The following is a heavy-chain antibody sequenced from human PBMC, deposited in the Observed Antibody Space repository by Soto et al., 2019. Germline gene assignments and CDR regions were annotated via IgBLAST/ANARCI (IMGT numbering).Heavy chain of an antibody. V-gene: IGHV3-74*01. CDR3: ASPLTSIYCTNGVCYTDY. CDR1: GFTFSSYW. D-gene: IGHD2-8*01. Sequence: GGSLRLSCAASGFTFSSYWMHWVRQAPGKGLVWVSRINSDGSSTSYADSVKGRFTISRDNAKNTLYLQMNSLRAEDTAVYYCASPLTSIYCTNGVCYTDYWGQGTLVTVSS. J-gene: IGHJ4*02. CDR2: INSDGSST.